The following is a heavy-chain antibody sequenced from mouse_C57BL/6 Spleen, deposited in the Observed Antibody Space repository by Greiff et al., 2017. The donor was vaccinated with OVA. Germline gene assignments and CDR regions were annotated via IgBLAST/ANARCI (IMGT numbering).Heavy chain of an antibody. D-gene: IGHD2-4*01. J-gene: IGHJ1*03. CDR1: GFNIKDDY. Sequence: EVQLQQSGAELVRPGASVKLSCTASGFNIKDDYMHWVKQRPEQGLEWIGWIDPENGDTEYASKFQGKATITAATSSNTTYLQLSSLTTEDAAVYYSTTGDDYGVRWDFDVWGTGTTVTVSS. CDR3: TTGDDYGVRWDFDV. V-gene: IGHV14-4*01. CDR2: IDPENGDT.